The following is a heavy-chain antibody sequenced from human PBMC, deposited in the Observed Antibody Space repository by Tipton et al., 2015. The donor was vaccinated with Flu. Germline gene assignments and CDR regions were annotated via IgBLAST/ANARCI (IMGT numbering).Heavy chain of an antibody. CDR3: VRRTFSNYVSEPKNWFDL. D-gene: IGHD4-11*01. CDR1: GDSMRSDYF. J-gene: IGHJ5*02. V-gene: IGHV4-38-2*02. Sequence: GLVKPSETLSLTCTVSGDSMRSDYFWGWIRQAPGKGLEWIGNICPGSPYYNPSLRSRVTMSIARSNVQFSLRLTSVTAADTAVYFCVRRTFSNYVSEPKNWFDLWGQGSLVTVSS. CDR2: ICPGSP.